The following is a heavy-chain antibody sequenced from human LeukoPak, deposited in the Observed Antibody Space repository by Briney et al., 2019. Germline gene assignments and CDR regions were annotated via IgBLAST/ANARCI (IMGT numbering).Heavy chain of an antibody. D-gene: IGHD4-17*01. CDR2: IWYDGSNK. CDR1: GFTFSSYG. J-gene: IGHJ4*02. Sequence: GGSLRLSCAASGFTFSSYGMHWVRQAPGKGLEWVAVIWYDGSNKYYADSVKGRFTISRDNSKNTLYLQMNSLRAEDTAVYYCATARTLRVTTSFDYWGQGALVTVSS. V-gene: IGHV3-33*03. CDR3: ATARTLRVTTSFDY.